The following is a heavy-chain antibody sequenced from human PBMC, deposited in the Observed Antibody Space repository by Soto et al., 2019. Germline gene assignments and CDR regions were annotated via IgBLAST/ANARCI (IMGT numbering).Heavy chain of an antibody. CDR3: AKDQGSSWYEIDY. V-gene: IGHV3-23*01. CDR2: ISGSGGST. D-gene: IGHD6-13*01. Sequence: EVRLLESGGGLVQPGGSLRLSCAASGFTFSNYAVTWVRQAPGKGLEWVSTISGSGGSTYYADSVKGRFTISRHNSKNSLYLQMNSLRAEDTAVYYCAKDQGSSWYEIDYWGQGTLVTVSS. J-gene: IGHJ4*02. CDR1: GFTFSNYA.